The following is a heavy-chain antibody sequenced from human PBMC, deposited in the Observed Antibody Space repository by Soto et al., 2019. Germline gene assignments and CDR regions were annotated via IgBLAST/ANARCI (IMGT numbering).Heavy chain of an antibody. Sequence: PGGSLRLSCAASGFPFSDYYMNWIRQAPGKGLGWVSYISTSISNTNYADSVKGRFTISRDNAKNSLYLQMNSLRAEDTAVYYCTSGNNFDYWGQGALVTVSS. J-gene: IGHJ4*02. CDR2: ISTSISNT. V-gene: IGHV3-11*06. CDR1: GFPFSDYY. CDR3: TSGNNFDY.